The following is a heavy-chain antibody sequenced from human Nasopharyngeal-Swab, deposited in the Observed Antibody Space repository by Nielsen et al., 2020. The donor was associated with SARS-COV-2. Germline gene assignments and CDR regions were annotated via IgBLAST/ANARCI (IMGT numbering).Heavy chain of an antibody. CDR1: GFTFSSYG. CDR3: ARDGDFWSGYTYYYYYMDV. CDR2: IWYDGSNK. V-gene: IGHV3-33*01. J-gene: IGHJ6*03. D-gene: IGHD3-3*01. Sequence: GESLKISCAASGFTFSSYGMHWVRQAPGKGLEWVAVIWYDGSNKYYADSVKGRFTISRDNSKNTLYLQMNSLRAEDTAVYYCARDGDFWSGYTYYYYYMDVWGKGTTVTVSS.